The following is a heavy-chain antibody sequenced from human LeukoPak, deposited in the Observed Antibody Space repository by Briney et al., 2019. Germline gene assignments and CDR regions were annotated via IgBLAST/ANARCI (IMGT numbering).Heavy chain of an antibody. CDR1: GGSISSSSYY. CDR3: ARVGRSITIFGVVTGPFDY. V-gene: IGHV4-39*01. CDR2: IYYSGST. J-gene: IGHJ4*02. Sequence: SETLSLTCTVSGGSISSSSYYWGWIRQPPGKGLEWIGSIYYSGSTYYNPSLKSRVTISVDTSKNQFSLKLSSVTAADTAVYYCARVGRSITIFGVVTGPFDYWGQGTLVTVSS. D-gene: IGHD3-3*01.